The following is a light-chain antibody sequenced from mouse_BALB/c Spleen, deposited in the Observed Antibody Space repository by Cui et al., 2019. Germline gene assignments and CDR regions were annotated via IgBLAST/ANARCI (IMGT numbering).Light chain of an antibody. J-gene: IGKJ1*01. CDR2: YSS. Sequence: DIQMTQTTSSLSASLGDRVTISCRASQDIINYLYCCHQKPDGTVKRLFSYSSRLHSGVPSRVSGSGSETDYSLTICNLEKEDIATYFFPRDNTILPTFGGGTKLEIK. CDR3: PRDNTILPT. V-gene: IGKV10-96*01. CDR1: QDIINY.